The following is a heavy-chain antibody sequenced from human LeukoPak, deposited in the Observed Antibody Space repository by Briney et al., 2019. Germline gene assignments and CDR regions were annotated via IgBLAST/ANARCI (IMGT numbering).Heavy chain of an antibody. D-gene: IGHD7-27*01. CDR1: GFTVSSNY. CDR3: ARGITRGHNYYYYYMDV. V-gene: IGHV3-53*01. J-gene: IGHJ6*03. Sequence: GGSLRLSCAASGFTVSSNYMSWVRQAPEKGLEWVSVIYSGGTTYYADSVKRRFSISRDNSKNTLYLQMNSLRADDTAVYYCARGITRGHNYYYYYMDVWGKGTTVTVSS. CDR2: IYSGGTT.